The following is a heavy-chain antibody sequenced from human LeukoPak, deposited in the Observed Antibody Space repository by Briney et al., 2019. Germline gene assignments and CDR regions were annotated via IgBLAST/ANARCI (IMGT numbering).Heavy chain of an antibody. J-gene: IGHJ4*02. CDR2: INWHGLTT. CDR3: AKAPISLIVGLIDA. D-gene: IGHD3-22*01. CDR1: GFKFDNFA. Sequence: GGSLRLSCAASGFKFDNFAVHWVREAPGKGLEGVSGINWHGLTTIYADSVKGRFTISRDNAKKSLYLQMNSLRAEDTALYYCAKAPISLIVGLIDAWGQGTWVTVSS. V-gene: IGHV3-9*01.